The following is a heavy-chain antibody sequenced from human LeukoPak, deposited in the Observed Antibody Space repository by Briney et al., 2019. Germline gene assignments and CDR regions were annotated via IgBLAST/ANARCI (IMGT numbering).Heavy chain of an antibody. D-gene: IGHD6-13*01. CDR1: GYTFTGYY. CDR2: IYPNSGGT. Sequence: ASVKVSCKASGYTFTGYYMHWVRQAPGQGLEWVGWIYPNSGGTNYAQKFQGRVTMTRDTSISTAYMQLSRLRSDDTAVYYCARGQRIAAAAVMGYWGQGTLVTVSS. CDR3: ARGQRIAAAAVMGY. J-gene: IGHJ4*02. V-gene: IGHV1-2*02.